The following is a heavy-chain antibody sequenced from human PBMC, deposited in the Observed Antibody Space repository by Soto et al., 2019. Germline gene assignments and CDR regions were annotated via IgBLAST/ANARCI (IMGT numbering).Heavy chain of an antibody. J-gene: IGHJ4*02. V-gene: IGHV3-9*01. Sequence: GGSLRLSCAASGFTFGDYAMHWVRQVPGRGLEWVSGVSWTNISFGYADSVKGRFTISRDNARNSLYLQMNSLRREDTAFYYCAKDRNTAMVTGDFDYWGQGILVTAPQ. CDR3: AKDRNTAMVTGDFDY. CDR2: VSWTNISF. D-gene: IGHD5-18*01. CDR1: GFTFGDYA.